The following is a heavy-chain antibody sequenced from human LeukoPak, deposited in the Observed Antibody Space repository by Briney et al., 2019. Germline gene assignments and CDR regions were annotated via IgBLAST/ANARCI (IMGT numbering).Heavy chain of an antibody. CDR3: ARDGSWFGELFGNWFDP. CDR1: GGSISRGDYY. V-gene: IGHV4-30-4*01. J-gene: IGHJ5*02. D-gene: IGHD3-10*01. Sequence: PSGTLSLTCTVSGGSISRGDYYWSWIREPPGKGLEWIGYIYYSGSTYYNPSLKSRVTISVDTSKNQFSLKLSSVTAADTAVYYCARDGSWFGELFGNWFDPWGQGTLVTVSS. CDR2: IYYSGST.